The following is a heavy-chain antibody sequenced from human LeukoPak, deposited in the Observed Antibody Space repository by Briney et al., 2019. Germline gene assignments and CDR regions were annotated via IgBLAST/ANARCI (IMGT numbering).Heavy chain of an antibody. Sequence: SETLSLTCTVSGGSISSHYWSWIRQPPGKGLEWIGYIYYSGSTNYNPSLKSRVTISVDTSKNQFSLKLSSVTAADTAVYYCARVYYYDSSPQEWFDPWGQGTLVTVSS. CDR1: GGSISSHY. CDR2: IYYSGST. J-gene: IGHJ5*02. D-gene: IGHD3-22*01. V-gene: IGHV4-59*11. CDR3: ARVYYYDSSPQEWFDP.